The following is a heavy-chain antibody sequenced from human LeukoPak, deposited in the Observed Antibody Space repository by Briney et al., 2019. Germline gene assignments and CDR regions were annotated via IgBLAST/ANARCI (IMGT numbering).Heavy chain of an antibody. J-gene: IGHJ4*02. CDR2: IYYSGST. CDR3: ARRGYSSGPYFDY. D-gene: IGHD6-19*01. CDR1: GGSISSYY. V-gene: IGHV4-59*08. Sequence: SETLSLTXTVSGGSISSYYWSWIRQPPGKGLEWIGYIYYSGSTNYNPSLKSRVTISVDTSKNQFSLKLSSVTAADTAVYYCARRGYSSGPYFDYWGQGTLVTVSS.